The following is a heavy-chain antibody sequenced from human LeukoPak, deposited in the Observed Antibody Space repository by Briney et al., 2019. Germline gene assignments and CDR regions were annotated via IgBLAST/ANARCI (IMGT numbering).Heavy chain of an antibody. V-gene: IGHV1-46*01. D-gene: IGHD5-24*01. Sequence: ASVRVSCKAFGYTFTSNYMHWVRQAPGQGPEWMGVISPSGGSTTYAQKFPGRVTLTRDMSTSTDYLELSSLRSEDTAVYYCARDNSVRDEAWWFTPWGQGTLVTVSS. CDR1: GYTFTSNY. CDR2: ISPSGGST. CDR3: ARDNSVRDEAWWFTP. J-gene: IGHJ5*02.